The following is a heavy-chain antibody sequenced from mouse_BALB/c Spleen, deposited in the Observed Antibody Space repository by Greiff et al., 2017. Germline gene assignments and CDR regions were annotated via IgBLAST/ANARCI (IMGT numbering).Heavy chain of an antibody. CDR3: ARSYGNYVNYAMDY. CDR2: ISSGSSTI. J-gene: IGHJ4*01. V-gene: IGHV5-17*02. Sequence: EVKLVESGGGLVQPGGSRKLSCAASGFTFSSFGMHWVRQAPEKGLEWVAYISSGSSTIYYADTVKGRFTISRDNPKNTLFLQMTSLRSEDTAMYYCARSYGNYVNYAMDYWGQGTSVTVSS. D-gene: IGHD2-10*02. CDR1: GFTFSSFG.